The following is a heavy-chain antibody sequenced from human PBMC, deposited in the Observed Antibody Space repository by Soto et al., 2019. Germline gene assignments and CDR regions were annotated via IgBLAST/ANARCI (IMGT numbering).Heavy chain of an antibody. D-gene: IGHD2-8*01. Sequence: QVQLVESGGGLVKPGGSLRLSCAASGFTFSNYYMSWIRQAPGKGLERVSYISSRASTIFYADSVKGRFTISRDNVKISLYLQMNSLRAEVTAVYYCASGTNGAVFVYWGQGILVAVSS. CDR1: GFTFSNYY. CDR3: ASGTNGAVFVY. J-gene: IGHJ4*02. V-gene: IGHV3-11*01. CDR2: ISSRASTI.